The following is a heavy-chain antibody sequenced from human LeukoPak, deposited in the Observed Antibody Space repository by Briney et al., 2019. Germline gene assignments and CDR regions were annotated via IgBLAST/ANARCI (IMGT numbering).Heavy chain of an antibody. CDR1: GFTFSSYS. CDR3: ARENRIAGLDY. Sequence: GGSLRLSCAASGFTFSSYSMNWVRQAPGKGLEWVSSISSSSSYIYYADSVKGRFTISRDNAKNSLYLQMNSLRAADTAVYYCARENRIAGLDYWGQGTLVTVSS. V-gene: IGHV3-21*04. J-gene: IGHJ4*02. D-gene: IGHD6-13*01. CDR2: ISSSSSYI.